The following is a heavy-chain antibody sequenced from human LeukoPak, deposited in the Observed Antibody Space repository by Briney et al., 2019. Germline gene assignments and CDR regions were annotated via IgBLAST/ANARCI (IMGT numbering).Heavy chain of an antibody. CDR3: ARQISDYYYYYMDV. CDR2: IYDSGNE. D-gene: IGHD2/OR15-2a*01. J-gene: IGHJ6*03. CDR1: GGSISTSAFY. V-gene: IGHV4-39*01. Sequence: GSLRLSCTVSGGSISTSAFYWGWIRQPPGKGLEWIGSIYDSGNEFYNPSLKSRVTISAGTSKNQFSLKLNSVTAADTAMYYCARQISDYYYYYMDVWGEGITVTVSS.